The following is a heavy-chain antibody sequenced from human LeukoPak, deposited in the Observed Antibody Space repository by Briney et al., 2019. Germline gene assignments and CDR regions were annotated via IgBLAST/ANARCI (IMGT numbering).Heavy chain of an antibody. V-gene: IGHV3-7*01. CDR2: ISPDGGDK. CDR3: ARVWSGSYYYLDY. J-gene: IGHJ4*02. D-gene: IGHD1-26*01. CDR1: GFSFSSHW. Sequence: GGSLRLSCAASGFSFSSHWMNWVRQAPGKGLEWVSNISPDGGDKYYGDSVKGRFTISRDNAKNSLYLQMNSLRAEDTAVYYGARVWSGSYYYLDYWGQGTLVTVSS.